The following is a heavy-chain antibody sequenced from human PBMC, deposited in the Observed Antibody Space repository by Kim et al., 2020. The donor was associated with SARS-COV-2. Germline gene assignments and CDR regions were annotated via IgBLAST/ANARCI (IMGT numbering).Heavy chain of an antibody. CDR2: ISGSGGTT. Sequence: GGSLRLSCTASGFTFSSYAMSWVRQAPGKGLEWVSVISGSGGTTYYADSVKGRFTISRDNSKNTLYLQMNSLRAEDTAIYYCAKARDLSPSSGRRQAFDYWGQGTLVAVSS. J-gene: IGHJ4*02. CDR3: AKARDLSPSSGRRQAFDY. D-gene: IGHD6-19*01. CDR1: GFTFSSYA. V-gene: IGHV3-23*01.